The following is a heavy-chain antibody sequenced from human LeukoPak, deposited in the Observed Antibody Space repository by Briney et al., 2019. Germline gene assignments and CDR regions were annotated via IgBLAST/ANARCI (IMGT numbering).Heavy chain of an antibody. CDR2: IYYSGST. CDR1: GGSISSYY. Sequence: PSETLSLTCTVSGGSISSYYWSWIRQPPGKGLEWIGYIYYSGSTNYNPSLKSRVTISVDTSKNQFSLKLSSVTAADTAVYYCARLATRITMVRGVTRNWFDPWGQGTLDTVSS. J-gene: IGHJ5*02. D-gene: IGHD3-10*01. V-gene: IGHV4-59*08. CDR3: ARLATRITMVRGVTRNWFDP.